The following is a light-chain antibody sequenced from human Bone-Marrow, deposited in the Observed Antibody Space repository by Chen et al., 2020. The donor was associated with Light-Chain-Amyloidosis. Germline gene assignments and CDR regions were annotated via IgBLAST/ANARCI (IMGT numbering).Light chain of an antibody. CDR1: NIGSTS. CDR3: QVWDRSSDRPV. Sequence: SYVLTQPSSVSVAPGQTATIACGGNNIGSTSVHWYQQTPGQAPLLLVYDDSDRPSGIPGRWSGSKSGNTATRTSSRDEAGDEADDYCQVWDRSSDRPVFGGGTKLTVL. CDR2: DDS. V-gene: IGLV3-21*02. J-gene: IGLJ3*02.